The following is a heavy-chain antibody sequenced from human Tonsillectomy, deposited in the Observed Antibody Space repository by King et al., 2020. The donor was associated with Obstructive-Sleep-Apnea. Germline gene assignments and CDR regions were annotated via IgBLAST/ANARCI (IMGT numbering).Heavy chain of an antibody. Sequence: QLVQSGGGVVQPGGSLKLSCAASGFSFRTYGMHWVRQAPGKGLEWVAYVRYDGGSKNYSDSVKGRMTISRDNAKNTLNLQMNSLRAEDTAVYYYAKDPMVRPSYFDYWGQGSLVTVSS. CDR2: VRYDGGSK. J-gene: IGHJ4*02. D-gene: IGHD3-10*01. CDR1: GFSFRTYG. V-gene: IGHV3-30*02. CDR3: AKDPMVRPSYFDY.